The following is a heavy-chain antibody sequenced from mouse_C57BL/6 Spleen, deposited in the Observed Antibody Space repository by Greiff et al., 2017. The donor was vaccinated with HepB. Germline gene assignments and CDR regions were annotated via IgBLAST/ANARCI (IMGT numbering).Heavy chain of an antibody. D-gene: IGHD4-1*01. J-gene: IGHJ3*01. V-gene: IGHV1-64*01. Sequence: VQLQQPGAELVKPGASVKLSCKASGYTFTSYWMHWVKQRPGHGLEWIGMIHPNSGSTNYNEKFKSKATLTVDKSSSTAYMHLSSLTSEDSAVYCCARELLDWDWFACWGQGTLVTVSA. CDR3: ARELLDWDWFAC. CDR1: GYTFTSYW. CDR2: IHPNSGST.